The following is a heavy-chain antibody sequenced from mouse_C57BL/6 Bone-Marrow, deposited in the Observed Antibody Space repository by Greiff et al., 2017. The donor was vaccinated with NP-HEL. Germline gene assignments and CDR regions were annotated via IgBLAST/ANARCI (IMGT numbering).Heavy chain of an antibody. D-gene: IGHD2-1*01. CDR3: ARDGNTMDY. Sequence: QVQLQQSGAELVRPGTSVKLSCKASGYTFTSYWMHWVKQRPGQGLEWIGVIDPSDSYTNYNQKFKGKATLTVDTSSSTAYMQLSSLTSEDSAVYYCARDGNTMDYWGQGTSVTVSS. J-gene: IGHJ4*01. CDR2: IDPSDSYT. CDR1: GYTFTSYW. V-gene: IGHV1-59*01.